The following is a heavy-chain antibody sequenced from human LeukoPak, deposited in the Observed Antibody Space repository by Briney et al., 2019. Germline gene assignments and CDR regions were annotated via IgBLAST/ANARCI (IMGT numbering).Heavy chain of an antibody. CDR3: AQDLIDAYNQVSYNWFDP. D-gene: IGHD5-24*01. Sequence: GSLRLSCAASRFTFSSYAMSWVRQAPGRGLEWVAFIRFDGSNQYYADSVKGRFTISRDNSENTLYLQMNSLRAEDTAVYYCAQDLIDAYNQVSYNWFDPWGQGTLVTVSS. CDR2: IRFDGSNQ. CDR1: RFTFSSYA. J-gene: IGHJ5*02. V-gene: IGHV3-30*02.